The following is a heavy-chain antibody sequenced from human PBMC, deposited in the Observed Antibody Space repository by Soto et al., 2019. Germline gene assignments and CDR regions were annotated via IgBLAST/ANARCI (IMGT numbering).Heavy chain of an antibody. CDR3: ASSYSGYLDN. CDR1: GGSMSSGAYY. V-gene: IGHV4-31*03. J-gene: IGHJ4*02. CDR2: IYHSGDT. D-gene: IGHD3-22*01. Sequence: SETLSLTCSVSGGSMSSGAYYWNWIRHYPGKALEWIAYIYHSGDTHYNPSLRSRITISVATSKNQFSLKLASVTDADTAVYYCASSYSGYLDNWGQGILVTVSS.